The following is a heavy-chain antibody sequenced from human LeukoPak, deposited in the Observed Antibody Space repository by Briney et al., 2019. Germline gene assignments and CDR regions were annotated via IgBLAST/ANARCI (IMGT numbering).Heavy chain of an antibody. CDR3: ARPSWTSGSYFDY. Sequence: GGSLRLSCAASGFTFSSYAMSWVRQAPGKGLEWVANIKQDESEKYYVDSVKGRFTISRDNAKNSLYLQMNSLRAEDTAVYYCARPSWTSGSYFDYWGQGALVIVSS. J-gene: IGHJ4*02. D-gene: IGHD3-10*01. CDR2: IKQDESEK. CDR1: GFTFSSYA. V-gene: IGHV3-7*01.